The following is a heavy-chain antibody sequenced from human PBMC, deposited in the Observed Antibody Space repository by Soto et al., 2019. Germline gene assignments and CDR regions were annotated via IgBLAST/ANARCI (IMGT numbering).Heavy chain of an antibody. Sequence: QVQLVQSGAEVKKPGSSVKVSCKASGGTFSSYAISWVRQAPGQGLEWMGGIIPIFGTADYAQKFQGRVTITAGESTSTAYMELNSLRSEDTAVYYSAVTMTNYYYSGMDVWGQGTTVTVSS. CDR1: GGTFSSYA. D-gene: IGHD3-22*01. J-gene: IGHJ6*02. CDR3: AVTMTNYYYSGMDV. V-gene: IGHV1-69*12. CDR2: IIPIFGTA.